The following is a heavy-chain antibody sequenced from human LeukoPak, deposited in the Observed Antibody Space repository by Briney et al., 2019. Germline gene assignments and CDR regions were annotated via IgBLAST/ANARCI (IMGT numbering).Heavy chain of an antibody. CDR2: IYYSGST. CDR3: ARGRLLYSSGWPFDY. CDR1: GGSISSYY. D-gene: IGHD6-19*01. V-gene: IGHV4-59*01. J-gene: IGHJ4*02. Sequence: SETLSLTCTVSGGSISSYYWSWIRQPPGKGLEWIGYIYYSGSTNYNPTLKSRVTISVDTSKNQFSLKLSSVTAADTAVYYCARGRLLYSSGWPFDYWGQGTLVTVSS.